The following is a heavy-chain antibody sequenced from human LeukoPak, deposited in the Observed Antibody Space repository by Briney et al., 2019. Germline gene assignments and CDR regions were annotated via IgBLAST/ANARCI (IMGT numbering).Heavy chain of an antibody. CDR1: GYSFTSYW. CDR3: ARIRRYYDILAGLHDAFDI. Sequence: GESLKISCKGSGYSFTSYWIGWVRQMPGKGLEWMGIIYPGDSDTRYSPSFQRQVTISADKSISTAYLQWSSLKASDTAMYYCARIRRYYDILAGLHDAFDIWGQGTMVTVSS. V-gene: IGHV5-51*01. CDR2: IYPGDSDT. J-gene: IGHJ3*02. D-gene: IGHD3-9*01.